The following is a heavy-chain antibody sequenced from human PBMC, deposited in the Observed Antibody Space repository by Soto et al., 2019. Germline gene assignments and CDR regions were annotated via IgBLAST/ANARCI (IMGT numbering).Heavy chain of an antibody. Sequence: EVQLLEPGGGLVQPGGSLRLSCAASGFTFSMYAMSWVRQAPGKGLEWVSAISGRGGNTNYADSVQGPFTISRDNSKNALVLQMNSLRAEDTAVYYCAKEGAWRLNYYYYYMDVWGKESTVTVSS. V-gene: IGHV3-23*01. CDR2: ISGRGGNT. J-gene: IGHJ6*03. CDR1: GFTFSMYA. CDR3: AKEGAWRLNYYYYYMDV. D-gene: IGHD3-10*01.